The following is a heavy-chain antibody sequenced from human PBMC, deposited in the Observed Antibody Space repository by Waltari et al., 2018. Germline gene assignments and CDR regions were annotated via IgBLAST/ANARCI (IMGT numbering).Heavy chain of an antibody. Sequence: QVQLVQSGAEAKKPGSSVKVSCKASGGTFSSYAISWVRPAPGQGLEWMGGIIPIFGTANYAQKFQGRVTITADESTSTAYMELSSLRSEDTAVYYCARLGRAAAGTTGGWFDPWGQGTLVTVSS. V-gene: IGHV1-69*01. D-gene: IGHD6-13*01. CDR3: ARLGRAAAGTTGGWFDP. J-gene: IGHJ5*02. CDR1: GGTFSSYA. CDR2: IIPIFGTA.